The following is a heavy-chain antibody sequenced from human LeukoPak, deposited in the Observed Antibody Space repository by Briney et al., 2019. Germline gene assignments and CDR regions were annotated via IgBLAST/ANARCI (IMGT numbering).Heavy chain of an antibody. J-gene: IGHJ3*02. CDR1: GGSISSYY. Sequence: ASETLSLTCTVSGGSISSYYWSWIRLPPGKGLEWIGYIYYGGSTNYNPSLKSRVTISVDTSKNQFSLKLSSVTAADTAVYYCAREKGSGSLRGAFDIWGQGTMVTVSS. CDR3: AREKGSGSLRGAFDI. CDR2: IYYGGST. D-gene: IGHD3-10*01. V-gene: IGHV4-59*01.